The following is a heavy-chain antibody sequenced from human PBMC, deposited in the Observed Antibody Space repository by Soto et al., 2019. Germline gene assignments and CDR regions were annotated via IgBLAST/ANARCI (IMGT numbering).Heavy chain of an antibody. D-gene: IGHD7-27*01. CDR2: IYYSGST. J-gene: IGHJ4*02. V-gene: IGHV4-59*08. CDR3: ARLGPQLGTDFDY. Sequence: SETLSLTCTVSGGSISSYYWSWIRQPPGKGLEWIGDIYYSGSTNYNPSLKSRVTISVDTSKNQFSLKLSSVTAADTAVYYCARLGPQLGTDFDYWGQGTLVTVSS. CDR1: GGSISSYY.